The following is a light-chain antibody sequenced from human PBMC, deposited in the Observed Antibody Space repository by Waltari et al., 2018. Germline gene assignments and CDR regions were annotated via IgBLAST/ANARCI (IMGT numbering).Light chain of an antibody. Sequence: QSVLPQPLSVSGAPGQRVTISCTGSSSNIGAGYDVHWYQHLPGTAPKLLIQDNNIRPSGVPDRFAGSKSGTAVSLAITGLQAEDEADYYCQSYDSSLSVVFGGGTKLTVL. J-gene: IGLJ2*01. CDR1: SSNIGAGYD. V-gene: IGLV1-40*01. CDR2: DNN. CDR3: QSYDSSLSVV.